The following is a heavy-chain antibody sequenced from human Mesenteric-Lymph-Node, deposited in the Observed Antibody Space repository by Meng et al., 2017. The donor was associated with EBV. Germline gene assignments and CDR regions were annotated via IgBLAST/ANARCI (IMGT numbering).Heavy chain of an antibody. CDR2: INHSGST. CDR3: ARDRRYYGSGSYYGNNWFDP. J-gene: IGHJ5*02. CDR1: GGSFSGYY. V-gene: IGHV4-34*01. D-gene: IGHD3-10*01. Sequence: QVLLQRWGAGLLKASETLLPTWAVYGGSFSGYYWSWIRQPPGKGLEWIGEINHSGSTNYNPSLKSRVTISVDTSKNQFSLKLSSVTAADTAVYYCARDRRYYGSGSYYGNNWFDPWGQGTLVTVSS.